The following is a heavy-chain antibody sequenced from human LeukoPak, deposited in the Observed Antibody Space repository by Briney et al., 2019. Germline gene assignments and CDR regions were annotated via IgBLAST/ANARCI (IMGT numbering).Heavy chain of an antibody. Sequence: GGSLRLSCAASGFTVSSNCMSWVRQAPGKGLEWVSVIYSGGTTYYADSVKGRFTISRDNSKNTLHLQMNSLRAEDTAVYYCARDQYSYAHAAHWGQGTLVTVSS. J-gene: IGHJ4*02. CDR1: GFTVSSNC. V-gene: IGHV3-66*01. CDR2: IYSGGTT. CDR3: ARDQYSYAHAAH. D-gene: IGHD5-18*01.